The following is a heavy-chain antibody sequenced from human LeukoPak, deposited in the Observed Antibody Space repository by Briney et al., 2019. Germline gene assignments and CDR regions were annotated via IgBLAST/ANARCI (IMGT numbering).Heavy chain of an antibody. CDR3: ASWLDP. Sequence: GGSLRLSCAASEFSVGSNYMTWVRQAPGKGLEWVSLIYSGGSTYYADSVKGRFTISRDNSKNTLYLQMNSLRAEDTAVYYCASWLDPWGQGTLVTVSS. CDR2: IYSGGST. V-gene: IGHV3-66*01. CDR1: EFSVGSNY. J-gene: IGHJ5*02.